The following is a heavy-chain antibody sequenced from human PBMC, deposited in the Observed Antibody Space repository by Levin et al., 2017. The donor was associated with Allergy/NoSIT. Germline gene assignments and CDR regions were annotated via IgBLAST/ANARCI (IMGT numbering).Heavy chain of an antibody. V-gene: IGHV1-18*01. J-gene: IGHJ1*01. D-gene: IGHD3-10*01. CDR3: ARDYYYYGSGGNFQH. CDR2: ISAYNGNT. Sequence: GESLKISCKASGYTFTSYGISWVRQAPGQGLEWMGWISAYNGNTNYAQKLQGRVTMTTDTSTSTAYMELRSLRSDDTAVYYCARDYYYYGSGGNFQHWGQGTLVTVSS. CDR1: GYTFTSYG.